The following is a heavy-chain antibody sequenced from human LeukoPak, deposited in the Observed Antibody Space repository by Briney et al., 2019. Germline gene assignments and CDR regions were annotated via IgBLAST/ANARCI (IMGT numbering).Heavy chain of an antibody. V-gene: IGHV3-64*01. J-gene: IGHJ4*02. D-gene: IGHD6-13*01. Sequence: GGSLRLSCAASGFTFSSYAMHWVRQAPGKGLEYVSAISSNGGSTYYANSVKGRFTISRDNSKNTLYLQMGSLRAEDMAVYYCARLSSRPDYWGQGTLVTVSS. CDR3: ARLSSRPDY. CDR2: ISSNGGST. CDR1: GFTFSSYA.